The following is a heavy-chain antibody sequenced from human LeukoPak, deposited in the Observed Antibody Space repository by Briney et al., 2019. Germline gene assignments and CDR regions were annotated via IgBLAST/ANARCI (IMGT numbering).Heavy chain of an antibody. D-gene: IGHD5-24*01. CDR1: GFTFSSYA. CDR2: ISGSGGST. CDR3: AKLPGEMATAWHFDY. J-gene: IGHJ4*02. V-gene: IGHV3-23*01. Sequence: GGSLRLSCAASGFTFSSYAMSWVCQAPGKGLEWVSAISGSGGSTYYADSVKGRFTISRDNSKNTLYLQMNSLRAEDTAVYYCAKLPGEMATAWHFDYWGQGTLVTVSS.